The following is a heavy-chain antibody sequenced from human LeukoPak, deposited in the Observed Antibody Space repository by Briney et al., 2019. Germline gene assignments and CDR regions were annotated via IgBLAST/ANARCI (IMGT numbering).Heavy chain of an antibody. CDR1: GGSFSGYY. CDR2: INHSGST. V-gene: IGHV4-34*01. J-gene: IGHJ4*02. Sequence: SETLSLTCAVYGGSFSGYYWSWIRQPPGKGLEWIGEINHSGSTNYNPSLKSRVTISVDTSKNQFSLKLSSVTAADKAVYYCARGWRWLQRGAPFHYWGQGTLVTVSS. CDR3: ARGWRWLQRGAPFHY. D-gene: IGHD5-24*01.